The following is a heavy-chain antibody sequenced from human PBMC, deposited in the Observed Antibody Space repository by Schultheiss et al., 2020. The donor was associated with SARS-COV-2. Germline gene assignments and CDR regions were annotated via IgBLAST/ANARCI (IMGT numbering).Heavy chain of an antibody. CDR3: ARDLRVVGATPFDY. J-gene: IGHJ4*02. D-gene: IGHD1-26*01. CDR1: GFTFSNYA. Sequence: GESLKISCAASGFTFSNYAMSWVRQAPGKGLEWVSGISGRGGSTHYAESVKGRITISRDNSKNTLYLQMNSLRAEDTAVYYCARDLRVVGATPFDYWGQGTLVTVSS. CDR2: ISGRGGST. V-gene: IGHV3-23*01.